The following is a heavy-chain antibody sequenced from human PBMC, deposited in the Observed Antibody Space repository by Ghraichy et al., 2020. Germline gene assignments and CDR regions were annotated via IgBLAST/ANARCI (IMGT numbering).Heavy chain of an antibody. V-gene: IGHV3-7*01. CDR1: GFTFGNSW. D-gene: IGHD5-12*01. CDR2: ITPDGSNK. CDR3: AKDGVAFDY. J-gene: IGHJ4*02. Sequence: GSLRLSCTASGFTFGNSWMSWVRQAPGKGLEWVANITPDGSNKYYVDSVKGRFTISRENAENSLYLQMNSLGAEDTAVYYCAKDGVAFDYWGQGTLLTVSS.